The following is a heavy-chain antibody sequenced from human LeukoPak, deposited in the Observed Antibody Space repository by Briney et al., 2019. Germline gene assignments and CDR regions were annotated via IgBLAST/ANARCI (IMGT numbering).Heavy chain of an antibody. V-gene: IGHV4-59*08. Sequence: PSETLSLTCTVSGGSISSYYWSWIRQPPGKGLEWIGYIYYSGSTNYNPSLKSRVTISVDTSKNQFSLKLSSVTAADTAVYYCARLEYDLHAFDIWGQGTMVTVSS. D-gene: IGHD2/OR15-2a*01. CDR1: GGSISSYY. CDR2: IYYSGST. J-gene: IGHJ3*02. CDR3: ARLEYDLHAFDI.